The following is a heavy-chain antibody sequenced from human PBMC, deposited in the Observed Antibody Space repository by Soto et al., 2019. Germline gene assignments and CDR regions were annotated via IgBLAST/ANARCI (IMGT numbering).Heavy chain of an antibody. Sequence: PGGSLRLSCAVSGFTFSSYAMSWVRQAPGKGLEWVSAISGSGGSTYYADSVKGRFTISRDNSKNTLYLQMNSLRAEDTAVYYCAKDSWEPPGRYYYGMDVWGQGTTVTVSS. CDR1: GFTFSSYA. J-gene: IGHJ6*02. CDR3: AKDSWEPPGRYYYGMDV. CDR2: ISGSGGST. D-gene: IGHD1-26*01. V-gene: IGHV3-23*01.